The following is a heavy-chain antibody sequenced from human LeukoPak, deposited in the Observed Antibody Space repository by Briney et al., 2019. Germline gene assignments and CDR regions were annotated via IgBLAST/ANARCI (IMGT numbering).Heavy chain of an antibody. CDR1: GYTFTSYG. CDR2: INAYNGNT. J-gene: IGHJ6*03. Sequence: ASVKVSCKASGYTFTSYGISWVRQAPGQGLEWMGWINAYNGNTNYAQKLQGRVTMTTDTSTSTVYMELSSLRSEDTAVYYCASLGMYSSSWSRFVDYYMDVWGKGTTVTVSS. D-gene: IGHD6-13*01. V-gene: IGHV1-18*01. CDR3: ASLGMYSSSWSRFVDYYMDV.